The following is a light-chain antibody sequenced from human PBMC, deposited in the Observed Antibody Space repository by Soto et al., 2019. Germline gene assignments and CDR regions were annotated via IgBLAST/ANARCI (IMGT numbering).Light chain of an antibody. CDR3: HQYKSSWT. CDR1: QSISRW. CDR2: KAS. J-gene: IGKJ1*01. Sequence: DIQMTQSPSTLSASVGDRVTITCRASQSISRWLAWYKQSPGKAPKLLIYKASSLGSGVPSRFSGSGSGTEFTLTISSLQPDDFATYYCHQYKSSWTFGQGTKVEIK. V-gene: IGKV1-5*03.